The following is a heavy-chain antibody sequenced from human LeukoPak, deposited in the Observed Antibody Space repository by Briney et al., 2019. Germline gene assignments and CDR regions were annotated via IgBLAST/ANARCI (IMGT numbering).Heavy chain of an antibody. D-gene: IGHD3-22*01. CDR1: GLTFTIYG. J-gene: IGHJ4*02. CDR3: ARDFRYRDSSGYYSFDY. Sequence: PTGGSLRLSCAASGLTFTIYGMNWLRQAPGKGLEWVSYLSGRSDSIYYAESVKGRFTISRDNARNSLYLQMNSLRDEDTAVYYCARDFRYRDSSGYYSFDYWGQGTLVTVSS. CDR2: LSGRSDSI. V-gene: IGHV3-48*02.